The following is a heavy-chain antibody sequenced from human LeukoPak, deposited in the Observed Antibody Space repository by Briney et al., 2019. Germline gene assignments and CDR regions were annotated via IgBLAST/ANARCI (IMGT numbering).Heavy chain of an antibody. J-gene: IGHJ4*02. CDR1: GFTFSSYA. V-gene: IGHV3-30-3*01. Sequence: TGGSLRLSCAASGFTFSSYAMHWVRQAPGKGLEWVAVISYDGSNKYYADSVKGRFTISRDNSKNTLYLQMNSLRAEDTAVYYCARDGCEDEYYFDYWVQGTLVTVSS. CDR2: ISYDGSNK. CDR3: ARDGCEDEYYFDY.